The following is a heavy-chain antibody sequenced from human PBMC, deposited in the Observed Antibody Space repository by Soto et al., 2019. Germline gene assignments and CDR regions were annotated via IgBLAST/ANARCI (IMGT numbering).Heavy chain of an antibody. CDR2: TSASNGHT. J-gene: IGHJ6*02. D-gene: IGHD3-9*01. CDR1: GSTFNNYG. V-gene: IGHV1-18*01. Sequence: QVQLVQSGVEVRKPGASVKVSCRASGSTFNNYGINWVRQAPGQGLEWMGWTSASNGHTNYAQKFKGRVTMTTDTSESTAYMELMSMRSDDTAVYYCARDGAANYDILTGYFSVGMDVWGQGTSVTVSS. CDR3: ARDGAANYDILTGYFSVGMDV.